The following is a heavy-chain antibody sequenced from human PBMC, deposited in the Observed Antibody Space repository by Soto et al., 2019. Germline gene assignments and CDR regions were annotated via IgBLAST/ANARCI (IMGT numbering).Heavy chain of an antibody. V-gene: IGHV3-30*18. Sequence: GGSLRLSCAASGFTFSSYGMHWVRQAPGKGLEWVAVISYDGSNKYYADSVKGRFTISRDNSKNTLYLQMNSLRAEDTAVYYCAKDGGDIVVVPILGYWGQGTLVTVSS. J-gene: IGHJ4*02. CDR1: GFTFSSYG. CDR2: ISYDGSNK. CDR3: AKDGGDIVVVPILGY. D-gene: IGHD2-2*01.